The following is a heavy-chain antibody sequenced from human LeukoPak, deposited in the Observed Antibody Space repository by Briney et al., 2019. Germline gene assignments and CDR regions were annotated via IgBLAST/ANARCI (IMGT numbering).Heavy chain of an antibody. J-gene: IGHJ3*02. Sequence: KFQGRVTITRDTSASTAYMELSSLRSEDTAVYYCARSWGARGAFDIWGQGTMVTVSS. CDR3: ARSWGARGAFDI. D-gene: IGHD3-10*01. V-gene: IGHV1-3*01.